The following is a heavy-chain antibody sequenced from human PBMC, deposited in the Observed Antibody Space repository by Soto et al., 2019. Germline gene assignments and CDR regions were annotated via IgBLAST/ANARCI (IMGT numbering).Heavy chain of an antibody. D-gene: IGHD1-26*01. Sequence: QLQLQESGSGLVKPSQTLSLTCAVSGGSISSGGYSWSWIRQPPGKGLEWIGYIYHSGSTYYNPSLKSRVTISVDRAKNQFSLKLSSVTAADTAVYYCARGREWLLGKRYNWFDPWGQGTLVTVSS. V-gene: IGHV4-30-2*01. CDR1: GGSISSGGYS. CDR3: ARGREWLLGKRYNWFDP. CDR2: IYHSGST. J-gene: IGHJ5*02.